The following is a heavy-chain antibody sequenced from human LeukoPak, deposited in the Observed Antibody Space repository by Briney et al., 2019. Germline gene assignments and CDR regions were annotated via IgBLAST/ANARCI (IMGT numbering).Heavy chain of an antibody. CDR2: ISGRGRTI. Sequence: GGSLRLSCAASGFTFSDYTMSWIRPAPGEGLEWVSDISGRGRTINYSDSVKGRFTISRDNAKNSLYLQMNSLRAEDTAVYYCTRRVSPHDYWGQGTQVTVSS. CDR1: GFTFSDYT. V-gene: IGHV3-11*01. CDR3: TRRVSPHDY. J-gene: IGHJ4*02.